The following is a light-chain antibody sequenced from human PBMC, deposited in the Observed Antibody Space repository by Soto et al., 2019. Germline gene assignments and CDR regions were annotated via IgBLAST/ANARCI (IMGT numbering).Light chain of an antibody. CDR1: QSVDSNY. J-gene: IGKJ2*01. CDR3: QQYGSSSYT. CDR2: DAS. V-gene: IGKV3-20*01. Sequence: EIVLTQSPGTLSLSPGERATLSCRASQSVDSNYLAWYQQKPGQAPRLLIYDASSRATGITDRFSGSGSGTVFTLTISRLEPEDFAVYYCQQYGSSSYTFGQGTKLEIK.